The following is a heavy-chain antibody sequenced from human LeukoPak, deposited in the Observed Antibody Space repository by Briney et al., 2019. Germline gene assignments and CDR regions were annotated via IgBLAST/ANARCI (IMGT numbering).Heavy chain of an antibody. J-gene: IGHJ4*02. Sequence: GGSLRLSCAASGFTFSSYAMSWVRQAPGKGLEWVSAISGSGGSTYYADSVKGRFTISGDNSKNTLYLQMNSLRAEDTAVYYCAKVPPPYYDFWSGYYTSDYWGQGTLVTVSS. CDR1: GFTFSSYA. D-gene: IGHD3-3*01. V-gene: IGHV3-23*01. CDR3: AKVPPPYYDFWSGYYTSDY. CDR2: ISGSGGST.